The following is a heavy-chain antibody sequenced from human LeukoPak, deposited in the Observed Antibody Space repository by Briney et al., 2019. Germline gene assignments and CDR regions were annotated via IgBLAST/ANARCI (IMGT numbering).Heavy chain of an antibody. J-gene: IGHJ4*02. Sequence: SETLSLTCTVSGGSISSYYWSWLRQPPGKGLEWIGYIYYSGSTNYNPSLKSRVTISVDTSKNQFSLKLSSVTAADTAVYYCATLDYDSSGSDYWGQGTLVTVSS. D-gene: IGHD3-22*01. CDR1: GGSISSYY. CDR2: IYYSGST. CDR3: ATLDYDSSGSDY. V-gene: IGHV4-59*01.